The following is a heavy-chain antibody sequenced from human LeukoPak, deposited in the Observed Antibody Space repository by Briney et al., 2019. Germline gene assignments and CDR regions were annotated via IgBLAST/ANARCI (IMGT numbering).Heavy chain of an antibody. Sequence: SGTLSLTCAVSGGSISSSNWWSWVRQPPGKGLEWIGEIYHSGSTNYNPSLKSRVTISVDKSKNQFSLKLSSVTAADTAVYYCAKYFYASGWKGFDYWAREPWSPSPQ. D-gene: IGHD2/OR15-2a*01. CDR1: GGSISSSNW. CDR2: IYHSGST. CDR3: AKYFYASGWKGFDY. V-gene: IGHV4-4*02. J-gene: IGHJ4*02.